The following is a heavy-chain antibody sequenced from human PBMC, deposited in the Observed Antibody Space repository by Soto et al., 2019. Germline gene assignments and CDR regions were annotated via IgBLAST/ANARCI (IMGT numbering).Heavy chain of an antibody. J-gene: IGHJ4*02. D-gene: IGHD6-19*01. CDR3: ARGGRQWLVTSDFNY. CDR2: VSHDGRNT. CDR1: GFTFSDYA. Sequence: VQLVESGGGVVQPGRSLRLSCAASGFTFSDYAMHWVRQAPGKGLEWVAVVSHDGRNTHYADSVKGRFTISRDSSKNTVSLETTSLRAEDTAVYYCARGGRQWLVTSDFNYWSQGALVTVSS. V-gene: IGHV3-30*03.